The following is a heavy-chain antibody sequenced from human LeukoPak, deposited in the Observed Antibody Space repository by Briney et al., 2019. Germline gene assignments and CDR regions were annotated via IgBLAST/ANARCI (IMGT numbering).Heavy chain of an antibody. CDR3: AKDPGATAWGYYMDV. D-gene: IGHD7-27*01. CDR1: GFTFSSYA. V-gene: IGHV3-30*02. J-gene: IGHJ6*03. CDR2: IWNDGRSE. Sequence: GGSLRLSCAASGFTFSSYAMSWVRQAPGKGLEWVSFIWNDGRSEHYADSVQGRFSVSRDNSDNTLYLHMTNLRPDDTAVYYCAKDPGATAWGYYMDVWGTGTTVTVSS.